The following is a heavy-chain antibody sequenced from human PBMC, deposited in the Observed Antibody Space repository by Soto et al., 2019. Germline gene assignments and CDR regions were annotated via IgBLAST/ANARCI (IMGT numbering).Heavy chain of an antibody. Sequence: LSLTCTVSGGSISSGDYYWSWIRQPPGKGLEWIGYIYYSGSTYYNPSLKSRVTISVDTSKNQFSLKLSSVTAADTAVYYCARGSTRGDYFDYWGQGTLVTVSS. V-gene: IGHV4-30-4*01. D-gene: IGHD2-2*01. CDR2: IYYSGST. J-gene: IGHJ4*02. CDR3: ARGSTRGDYFDY. CDR1: GGSISSGDYY.